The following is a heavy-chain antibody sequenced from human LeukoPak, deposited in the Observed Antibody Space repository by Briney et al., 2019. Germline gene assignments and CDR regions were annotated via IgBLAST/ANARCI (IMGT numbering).Heavy chain of an antibody. CDR3: ARGLGYTEPFFEY. CDR2: IYTSGNT. V-gene: IGHV4-4*07. D-gene: IGHD3-16*02. CDR1: GGSINSYY. J-gene: IGHJ4*02. Sequence: SETLSLTCTVSGGSINSYYWGWIRQPAGKGLEWIGRIYTSGNTDYNPSLKSRVTMSIYTSRNQFSLKLNSVTAADTAVYYCARGLGYTEPFFEYWGQGTLVTVSS.